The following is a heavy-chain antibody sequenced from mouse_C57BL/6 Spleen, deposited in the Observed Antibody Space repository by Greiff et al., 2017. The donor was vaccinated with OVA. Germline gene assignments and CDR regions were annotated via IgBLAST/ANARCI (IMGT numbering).Heavy chain of an antibody. Sequence: EVQLVESGGGLVKPGGSLKLSCAASGFTFSDYGMHWVRQAPEKGLEWVAYISSGSSTIYYADTVKGRFTISRDNAKNTPFLQMTSLRSEDTAMYYCARRYGSSYSYFDYWGQGTTLTVSS. D-gene: IGHD1-1*01. CDR1: GFTFSDYG. CDR3: ARRYGSSYSYFDY. V-gene: IGHV5-17*01. J-gene: IGHJ2*01. CDR2: ISSGSSTI.